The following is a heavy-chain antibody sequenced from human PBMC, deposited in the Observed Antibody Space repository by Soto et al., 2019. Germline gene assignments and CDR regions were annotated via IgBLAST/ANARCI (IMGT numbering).Heavy chain of an antibody. D-gene: IGHD6-13*01. CDR2: IIPILGIA. Sequence: QVQLVQSGAEVKKPGSSVKVSCKASGGTFSSYTISWVRQAPGQGLEWMGRIIPILGIANYAQKLQGRVTITADKSTSTAYMELSSLRSEDTAVYYCARDQSAGTFDYWGQGTLVTVSS. CDR3: ARDQSAGTFDY. J-gene: IGHJ4*02. V-gene: IGHV1-69*08. CDR1: GGTFSSYT.